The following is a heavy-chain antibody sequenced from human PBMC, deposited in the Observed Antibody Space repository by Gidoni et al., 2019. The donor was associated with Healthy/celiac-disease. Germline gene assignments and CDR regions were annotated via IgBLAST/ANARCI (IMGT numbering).Heavy chain of an antibody. D-gene: IGHD3-22*01. CDR1: GFTFSSYG. Sequence: QVQLVESGGGVVQPGGSLRLSCAASGFTFSSYGMPWVRQAPGKGLEWVAFKRYDGSNKYYADSVKGRFTISRDNSKNTLYLQMNSLRAEDTAVYYCAREMIVVVAVDYWGQGTLVTVSS. CDR2: KRYDGSNK. CDR3: AREMIVVVAVDY. V-gene: IGHV3-30*02. J-gene: IGHJ4*02.